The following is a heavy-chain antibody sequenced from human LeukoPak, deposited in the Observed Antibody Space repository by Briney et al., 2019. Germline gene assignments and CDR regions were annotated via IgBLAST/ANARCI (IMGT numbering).Heavy chain of an antibody. CDR2: IYTSGST. V-gene: IGHV4-61*02. D-gene: IGHD3-9*01. J-gene: IGHJ3*02. Sequence: SQTLSLTCTVSGGSISSGSYYWSWIRQPAGKGLEWIGRIYTSGSTNYNPSLKSRVTMSVDTSKNQFSLKLSSVTAADTAVYYCARDAHYDILTGYAIYDAFDIWGQGTMVTVSS. CDR1: GGSISSGSYY. CDR3: ARDAHYDILTGYAIYDAFDI.